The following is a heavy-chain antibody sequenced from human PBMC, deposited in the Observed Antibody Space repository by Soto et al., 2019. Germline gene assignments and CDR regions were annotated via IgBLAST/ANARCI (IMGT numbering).Heavy chain of an antibody. D-gene: IGHD6-19*01. CDR3: ARIAVAIQDEYYFDY. J-gene: IGHJ4*02. V-gene: IGHV1-18*01. CDR1: GYTFTSYG. CDR2: ISAYNGNT. Sequence: GASVKVSCKASGYTFTSYGISWVRQAPGQGLEWRGWISAYNGNTNYAQKLQGGVTMTTDTSTSTAYMELRSLRSDDTAVYYCARIAVAIQDEYYFDYWGQGTLVTVSS.